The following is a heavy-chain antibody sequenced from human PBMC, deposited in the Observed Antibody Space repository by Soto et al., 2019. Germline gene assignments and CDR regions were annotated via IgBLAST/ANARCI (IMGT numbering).Heavy chain of an antibody. Sequence: SETLSLTCTVSYASISSSAFHWGWIRQPPGKGLAWIGNIYSSGSTYYNPSLEGRITISVDTSKNQFSLRLSSVTAADTAVYYCARRSQLGYSFDYWGQGTLVTVSS. J-gene: IGHJ4*02. CDR3: ARRSQLGYSFDY. V-gene: IGHV4-39*01. D-gene: IGHD3-16*01. CDR1: YASISSSAFH. CDR2: IYSSGST.